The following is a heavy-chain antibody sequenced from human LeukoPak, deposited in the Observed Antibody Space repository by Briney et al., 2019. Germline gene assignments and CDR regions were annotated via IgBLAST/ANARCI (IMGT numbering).Heavy chain of an antibody. D-gene: IGHD3-22*01. Sequence: SGGSLRLSCAASGFTVSSNYMSWVRQAPGKGLEWVSVIYSGGSTYYADSVKGRFTISRDNSKNTLYLQMNSLRAEDTAVYYCASTYYDSSGYWDYYYYYYMDVWGRGTTVTVSS. CDR2: IYSGGST. CDR3: ASTYYDSSGYWDYYYYYYMDV. J-gene: IGHJ6*03. CDR1: GFTVSSNY. V-gene: IGHV3-53*05.